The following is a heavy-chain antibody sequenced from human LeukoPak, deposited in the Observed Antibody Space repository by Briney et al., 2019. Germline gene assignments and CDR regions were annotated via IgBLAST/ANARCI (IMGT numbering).Heavy chain of an antibody. CDR2: IIPIFGTA. J-gene: IGHJ4*02. CDR1: GYTFTGYY. D-gene: IGHD3-16*02. CDR3: ASALIYDYVWGSYRYFDY. Sequence: SVKVSCKASGYTFTGYYMHWVRQAPGQGLEWMGGIIPIFGTANYAQKFQGRVTITADESTSTAYMELSSLRSEDTAVYYCASALIYDYVWGSYRYFDYWGQGTLVTVSS. V-gene: IGHV1-69*13.